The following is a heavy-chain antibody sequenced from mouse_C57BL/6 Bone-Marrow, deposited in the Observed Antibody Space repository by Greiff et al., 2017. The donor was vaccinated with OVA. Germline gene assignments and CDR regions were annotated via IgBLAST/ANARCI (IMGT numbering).Heavy chain of an antibody. Sequence: EVQGVESGGGLVQPGGSLKLSCAASGFTFSDYYMYWVRQTPEKRLEWVAYISNGGGSTYYPDTVKGRFTISRDNAKNTLYLQMSRLKSEDTAMYYCARDDYDAMDYWGQGTSVTVSS. J-gene: IGHJ4*01. CDR2: ISNGGGST. V-gene: IGHV5-12*01. CDR1: GFTFSDYY. CDR3: ARDDYDAMDY.